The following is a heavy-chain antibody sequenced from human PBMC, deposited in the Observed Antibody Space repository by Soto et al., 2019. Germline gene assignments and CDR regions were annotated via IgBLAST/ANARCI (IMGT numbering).Heavy chain of an antibody. CDR2: IYYSGST. Sequence: QVQLQESGPGLVKPSQTLSLTCTVSGGSISSGGYYWSWLRQHPGKGLEWIGYIYYSGSTYYNPSLKSRVTISVDTSKNQFSLKLSSVTAADTAVYYCARSIWQLGLPFDPWGQGTLVTVSS. CDR3: ARSIWQLGLPFDP. D-gene: IGHD6-6*01. J-gene: IGHJ5*02. V-gene: IGHV4-31*03. CDR1: GGSISSGGYY.